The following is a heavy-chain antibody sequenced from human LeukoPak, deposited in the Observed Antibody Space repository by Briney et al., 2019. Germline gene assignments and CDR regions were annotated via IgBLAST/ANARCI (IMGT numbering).Heavy chain of an antibody. CDR3: AKAPSYDFWSGPYYFDY. CDR1: GFTFSSYA. J-gene: IGHJ4*02. D-gene: IGHD3-3*01. Sequence: GGSLRLSCAASGFTFSSYAMHWVRQAPGKGLEWVAVISYDGSNKYYADSVKGRFTISRDNSKNTLYLQMNSLRGEDMALYYCAKAPSYDFWSGPYYFDYWGQGTLVTVSS. CDR2: ISYDGSNK. V-gene: IGHV3-30-3*01.